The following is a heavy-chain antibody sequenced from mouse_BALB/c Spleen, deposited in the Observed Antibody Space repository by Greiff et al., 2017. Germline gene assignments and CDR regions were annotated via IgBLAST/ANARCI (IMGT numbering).Heavy chain of an antibody. CDR2: IDPANGNT. Sequence: EVQLQQSGAELVKPGASVKLSCTASGFNIKDTYMHWVKQRPEQGLEWIGRIDPANGNTKYDPKFQGKATITADTSSNTAYLQLSSLTSEDTAVYYCARYGNYAFYAMDYWGQGTSVTVSS. D-gene: IGHD2-1*01. CDR1: GFNIKDTY. CDR3: ARYGNYAFYAMDY. J-gene: IGHJ4*01. V-gene: IGHV14-3*02.